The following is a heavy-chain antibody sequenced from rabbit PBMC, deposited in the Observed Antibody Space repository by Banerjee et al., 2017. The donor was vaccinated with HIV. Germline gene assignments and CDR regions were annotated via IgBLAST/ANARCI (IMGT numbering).Heavy chain of an antibody. V-gene: IGHV1S47*01. D-gene: IGHD4-1*01. Sequence: QEQLVESGGGLAQPGGSLKLSCKASAFDFSSGGVSWVRQAPGKGLEWIGYIDPVFGSTYYASWVNGRFTISSHNAQNTLYLQLNSLTAADTATYFCVREVAGRFGLWGPGTLVTVS. CDR1: AFDFSSGG. J-gene: IGHJ4*01. CDR2: IDPVFGST. CDR3: VREVAGRFGL.